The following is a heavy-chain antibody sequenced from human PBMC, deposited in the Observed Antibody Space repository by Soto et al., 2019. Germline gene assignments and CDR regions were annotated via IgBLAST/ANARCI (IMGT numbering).Heavy chain of an antibody. CDR3: AREARSGSYHPYWFDP. Sequence: ASVKVSCKASGYTFTSYAMHWVRQAPGQRLEWMGWINAGNGNTKYSQKFQGRVTITRDTSASTAYMELSSLRSEDTAVYYCAREARSGSYHPYWFDPWGQGTLVTVSS. D-gene: IGHD1-26*01. V-gene: IGHV1-3*01. CDR2: INAGNGNT. J-gene: IGHJ5*02. CDR1: GYTFTSYA.